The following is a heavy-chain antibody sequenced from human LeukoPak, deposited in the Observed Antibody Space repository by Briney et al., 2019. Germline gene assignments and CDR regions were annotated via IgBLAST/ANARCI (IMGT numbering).Heavy chain of an antibody. CDR1: GGSISSYY. Sequence: SETLSLTCTVSGGSISSYYWSWIRQPPGKGLEWIGYIYYSGSTNYNPSLKSRVTISVDTSKNQFSLKLSSVTAADTAVYYCARHVEGDYIWGSYRYFDYWGQGTLVTVSS. J-gene: IGHJ4*02. D-gene: IGHD3-16*02. CDR3: ARHVEGDYIWGSYRYFDY. CDR2: IYYSGST. V-gene: IGHV4-59*08.